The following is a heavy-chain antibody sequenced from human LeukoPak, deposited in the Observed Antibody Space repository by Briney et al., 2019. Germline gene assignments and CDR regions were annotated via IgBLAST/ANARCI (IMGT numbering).Heavy chain of an antibody. D-gene: IGHD6-19*01. V-gene: IGHV1-46*01. CDR2: INPSGGST. CDR1: GYTFTSYY. J-gene: IGHJ4*02. CDR3: ATADVAVAGTPDY. Sequence: ASVKDSCKASGYTFTSYYMHWVRQAPGQGLEWMGIINPSGGSTSYAQKFQGRVTMTEDTSTNTAYMELSSLRSEDTAVYYCATADVAVAGTPDYWGQGTLVTVSS.